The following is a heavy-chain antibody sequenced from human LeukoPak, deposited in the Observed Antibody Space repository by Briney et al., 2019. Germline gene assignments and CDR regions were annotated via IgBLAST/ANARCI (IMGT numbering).Heavy chain of an antibody. CDR2: ISSSSSTI. CDR1: GFTFSSYS. J-gene: IGHJ6*03. D-gene: IGHD1-7*01. V-gene: IGHV3-48*01. Sequence: PGGSLRLSCAASGFTFSSYSMNWVRQAPGKGLEWVSYISSSSSTIYYADSVKGRFTISRDNAKNSLYLQMNSLRAEDTAVYYCAREVTGTTYDYYYYYYMDVWGKGTTVTVSS. CDR3: AREVTGTTYDYYYYYYMDV.